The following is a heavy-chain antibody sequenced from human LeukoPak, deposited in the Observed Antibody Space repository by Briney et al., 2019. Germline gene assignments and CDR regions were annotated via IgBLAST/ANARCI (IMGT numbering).Heavy chain of an antibody. CDR1: GGSFSGYY. Sequence: SETLSLTCAVYGGSFSGYYWSWIRQPPGKGLEWIGEINHSGSTNYNPSPKSRVTISVDTSKNQFSLKLSSVTAADTAVYYCARGRGSGYSSSWGYYFDYWGQGTLVTVPS. D-gene: IGHD6-13*01. J-gene: IGHJ4*02. CDR3: ARGRGSGYSSSWGYYFDY. CDR2: INHSGST. V-gene: IGHV4-34*01.